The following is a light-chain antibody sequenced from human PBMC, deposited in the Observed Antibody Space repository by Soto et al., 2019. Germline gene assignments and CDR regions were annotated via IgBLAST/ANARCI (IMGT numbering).Light chain of an antibody. J-gene: IGLJ2*01. CDR3: SSYTSSGKAL. Sequence: QSALTQPASVSGSPGQSITISCTGTSSDVGGYKYVSWYQHHPGKAPKVIIYEVSNRPSGVSNRFSGSKSGNTASLTISGLQADDEADYYCSSYTSSGKALFGGGTKLNVL. CDR1: SSDVGGYKY. V-gene: IGLV2-14*01. CDR2: EVS.